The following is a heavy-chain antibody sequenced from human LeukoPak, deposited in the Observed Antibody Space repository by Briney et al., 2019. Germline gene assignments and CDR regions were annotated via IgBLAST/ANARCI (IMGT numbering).Heavy chain of an antibody. D-gene: IGHD3-22*01. CDR2: ISAYNGNT. V-gene: IGHV1-18*01. Sequence: GASVKVSCKASGYTFTSYGISWVRQAPGQGLEWMGWISAYNGNTNYAQKLQGRVTMTTDTSTSTAYMELRSLRSDDTAVYYCARLPVGTKGHYYDSSHWGQGTLVTVSS. J-gene: IGHJ4*02. CDR1: GYTFTSYG. CDR3: ARLPVGTKGHYYDSSH.